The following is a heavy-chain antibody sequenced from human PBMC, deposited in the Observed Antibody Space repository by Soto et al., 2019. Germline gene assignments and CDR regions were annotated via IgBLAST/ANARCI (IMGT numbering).Heavy chain of an antibody. CDR2: INHSGST. CDR3: ARGHIAADGTGAKNWFDP. CDR1: GGSFSGYY. Sequence: SETLSLTCAVYGGSFSGYYWSGILQPPGKRVEGIVEINHSGSTNYNPSPKSRVTISVDTSKNQFSLTLSSVTAADTAVSYRARGHIAADGTGAKNWFDPWGQGTLVTVSS. J-gene: IGHJ5*02. D-gene: IGHD6-13*01. V-gene: IGHV4-34*01.